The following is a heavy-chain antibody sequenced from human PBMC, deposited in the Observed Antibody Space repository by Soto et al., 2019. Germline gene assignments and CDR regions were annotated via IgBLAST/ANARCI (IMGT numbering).Heavy chain of an antibody. J-gene: IGHJ4*02. V-gene: IGHV4-39*01. CDR3: ARAIPASVGGYNPGYYFDY. Sequence: QLQLQESGPGLVKPSETLSLTCTVSGGSISSSSYYWGWIRQPPGKGLEWIGSIYYSGSTYYNPSLKSRVTISVDTSKNQFSLKLSSVTAADTAVYYCARAIPASVGGYNPGYYFDYWVQGTLVTVSS. CDR2: IYYSGST. CDR1: GGSISSSSYY. D-gene: IGHD5-12*01.